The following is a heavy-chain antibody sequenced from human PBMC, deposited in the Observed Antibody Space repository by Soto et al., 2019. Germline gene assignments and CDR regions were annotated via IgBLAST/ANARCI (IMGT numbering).Heavy chain of an antibody. CDR1: GFIFSSFW. CDR2: INQDGSEK. Sequence: GGSLRLSCAASGFIFSSFWMSWVRQAPGKGLEWVANINQDGSEKYYVDSVKGRFTISRDNAKNSLYLQMNSLRAEDTAVYYCARGHQLNMVRGVIKPTYYFDYWGQGTLVTVSS. V-gene: IGHV3-7*02. D-gene: IGHD3-10*01. J-gene: IGHJ4*02. CDR3: ARGHQLNMVRGVIKPTYYFDY.